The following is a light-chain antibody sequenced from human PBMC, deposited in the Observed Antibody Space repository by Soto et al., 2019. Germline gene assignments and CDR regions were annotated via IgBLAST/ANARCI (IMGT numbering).Light chain of an antibody. Sequence: EIVLTQSPGTLSLSPGERATLSCRASRSINSRYLAWYQQKPGQAPRLLIYGASSRATGIPDRFSGSGSGTDFTLTISRLEPEDFAVYHCHQYGYSPNTFGQGTMLEIK. J-gene: IGKJ2*01. CDR2: GAS. CDR1: RSINSRY. CDR3: HQYGYSPNT. V-gene: IGKV3-20*01.